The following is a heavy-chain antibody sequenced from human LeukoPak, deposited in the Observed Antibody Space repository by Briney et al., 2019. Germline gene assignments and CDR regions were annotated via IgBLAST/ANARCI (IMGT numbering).Heavy chain of an antibody. D-gene: IGHD2-2*01. CDR2: ISYDGSNK. CDR3: AKDPAAST. J-gene: IGHJ5*02. CDR1: GFTFSSYA. V-gene: IGHV3-30-3*01. Sequence: PGGSLRLSCAASGFTFSSYAMHWVRQAPGKGLEWVAVISYDGSNKYYADSVKGRFTISRDNSKNTLYLQMNSLRAEDTAVYYCAKDPAASTWGQGTLVTVSS.